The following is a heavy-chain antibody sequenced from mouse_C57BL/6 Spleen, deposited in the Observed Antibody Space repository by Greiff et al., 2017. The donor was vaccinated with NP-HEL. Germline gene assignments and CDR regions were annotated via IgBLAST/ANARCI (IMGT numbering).Heavy chain of an antibody. CDR2: IYPGSGST. CDR1: GYTFTSYW. Sequence: QVHVKQSGAELVKPGASVKMSCKASGYTFTSYWITWVKQRPGQGLEWIGDIYPGSGSTNYNEKFKSKATLTVDTSSSTAYMQLSSLTSEDSAVYYCARLVSYDYDVGAMDYWGQGTSVTVSS. V-gene: IGHV1-55*01. D-gene: IGHD2-4*01. J-gene: IGHJ4*01. CDR3: ARLVSYDYDVGAMDY.